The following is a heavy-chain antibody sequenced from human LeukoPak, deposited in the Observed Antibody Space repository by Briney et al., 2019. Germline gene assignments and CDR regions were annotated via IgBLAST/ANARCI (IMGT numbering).Heavy chain of an antibody. Sequence: SETLSLTCAVSGGSISSSNWWSWVRQPPGKGLEWIGEIYHSGSTNYNPSLKSRVTISVDKSKNQFSLKLSSVTAADTAVYYCARGGNGYDIPAPWYFDLWGRGTLVTVSS. V-gene: IGHV4-4*02. CDR1: GGSISSSNW. CDR2: IYHSGST. J-gene: IGHJ2*01. D-gene: IGHD3-9*01. CDR3: ARGGNGYDIPAPWYFDL.